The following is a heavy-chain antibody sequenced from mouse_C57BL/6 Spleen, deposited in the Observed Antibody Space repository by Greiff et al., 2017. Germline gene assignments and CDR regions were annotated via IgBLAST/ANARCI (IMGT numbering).Heavy chain of an antibody. D-gene: IGHD2-1*01. CDR3: ARPQIYSLAMDY. V-gene: IGHV1-62-2*01. CDR2: FYPGSGSI. CDR1: GYTFTEYT. J-gene: IGHJ4*01. Sequence: VQRVESGAELVKPGASVKLSCKASGYTFTEYTIHWVKQRSGQGLEWIGWFYPGSGSIKYNEKFKDKATLTADKSSSTVYMELSRLTSEDSAVYFCARPQIYSLAMDYWGQGTSVTVSS.